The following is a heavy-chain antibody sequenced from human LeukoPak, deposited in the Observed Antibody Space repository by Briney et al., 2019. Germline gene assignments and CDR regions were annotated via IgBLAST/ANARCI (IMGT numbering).Heavy chain of an antibody. CDR3: ARDRYCSGGSCHVYFDY. Sequence: PGGSLRLSCSASGFTFSSYGMHWVRQAPGKGLEWVAVIWYDGSNKYNTDSVKGRFTISRDNSKNTLYLQMNSLRAEDTAVYYCARDRYCSGGSCHVYFDYWGQGTLVTVSS. V-gene: IGHV3-33*01. CDR1: GFTFSSYG. D-gene: IGHD2-15*01. J-gene: IGHJ4*02. CDR2: IWYDGSNK.